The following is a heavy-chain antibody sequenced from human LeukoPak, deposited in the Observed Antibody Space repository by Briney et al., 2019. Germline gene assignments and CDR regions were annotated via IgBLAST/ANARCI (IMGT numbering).Heavy chain of an antibody. V-gene: IGHV3-23*01. Sequence: GGSLRLSCAASGFTFSSYAMSWVRQAPGKGLEWVSAISGSGGSTYYADSVKGRFTISRDNSKNTLYLQMNSLRAEDTAVYYCAKRAHYGSGRYYYYYMDVWGKGTTVTISS. J-gene: IGHJ6*03. D-gene: IGHD3-10*01. CDR3: AKRAHYGSGRYYYYYMDV. CDR2: ISGSGGST. CDR1: GFTFSSYA.